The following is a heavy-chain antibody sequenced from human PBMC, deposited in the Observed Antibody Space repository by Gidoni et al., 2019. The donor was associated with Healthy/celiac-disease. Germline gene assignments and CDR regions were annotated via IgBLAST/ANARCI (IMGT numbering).Heavy chain of an antibody. J-gene: IGHJ4*02. Sequence: TPLKESGPTLVNPTQTLTLTCPFSGFPLRTRALGVGWIRQPPGKALEWLAPIYCDDDTRYSPSLKSRLTITKDTSKNQVVLTMTNVDPVDTATYYCAHRPGGYDILTDYYGFDYWGQGTLVTVSS. D-gene: IGHD3-9*01. CDR1: GFPLRTRALG. CDR2: IYCDDDT. V-gene: IGHV2-5*02. CDR3: AHRPGGYDILTDYYGFDY.